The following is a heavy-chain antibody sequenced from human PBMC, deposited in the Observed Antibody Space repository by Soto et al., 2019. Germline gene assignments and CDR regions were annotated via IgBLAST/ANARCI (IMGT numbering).Heavy chain of an antibody. CDR2: IYYSGST. CDR1: GGSISSSSYY. D-gene: IGHD5-18*01. J-gene: IGHJ6*02. V-gene: IGHV4-39*01. CDR3: ASLYSYGAYYYYGMDV. Sequence: SETLSLTCTVSGGSISSSSYYWGWIRQPPGKGLEWIGSIYYSGSTYYNPSLKSRVTISVDTSKNQFSLKLSSVTAADTAVYYCASLYSYGAYYYYGMDVWGQGTTVT.